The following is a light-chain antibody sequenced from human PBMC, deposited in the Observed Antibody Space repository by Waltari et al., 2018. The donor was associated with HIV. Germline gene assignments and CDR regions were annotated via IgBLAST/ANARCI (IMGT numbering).Light chain of an antibody. CDR2: YDG. V-gene: IGLV3-21*01. Sequence: SSVVTQPPSVSVAPGKTATITCGGSNIGSKGVHWYQQKPGKAPVRVIYYDGDRPSGIPERFSGSKSGNTATLTISRVEVGDEADYYCQMWESGSDHPGVFGAGTKVTVL. J-gene: IGLJ1*01. CDR1: NIGSKG. CDR3: QMWESGSDHPGV.